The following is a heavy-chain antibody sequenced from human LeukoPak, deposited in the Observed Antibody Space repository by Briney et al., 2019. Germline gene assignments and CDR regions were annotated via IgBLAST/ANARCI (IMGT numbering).Heavy chain of an antibody. CDR2: IRYDGNDK. CDR3: ATGDWFDP. J-gene: IGHJ5*02. CDR1: GFTFSSYG. Sequence: GGSLRLSCAASGFTFSSYGMHWVRQAPGKGLEWVAFIRYDGNDKYYADSVKGRFTISRDNSKNTLYVQMNSLRAEDTAVYYCATGDWFDPWGQGTLVTVSS. D-gene: IGHD7-27*01. V-gene: IGHV3-30*02.